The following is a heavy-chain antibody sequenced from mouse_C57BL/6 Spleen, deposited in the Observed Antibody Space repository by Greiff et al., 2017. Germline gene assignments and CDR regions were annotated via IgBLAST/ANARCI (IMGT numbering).Heavy chain of an antibody. CDR1: GYTFTSYW. CDR2: IHPNSGST. CDR3: ARALYSNYGGSAMDY. Sequence: QVQLQQPGAELVKPGASVKLSCKASGYTFTSYWMHWVKQRPGQGLEWIGMIHPNSGSTNYNEKFKSKDTLTVDKSSSTAYMQLSSLTSEDSAVYYCARALYSNYGGSAMDYWGQGTSVTVSS. V-gene: IGHV1-64*01. J-gene: IGHJ4*01. D-gene: IGHD2-5*01.